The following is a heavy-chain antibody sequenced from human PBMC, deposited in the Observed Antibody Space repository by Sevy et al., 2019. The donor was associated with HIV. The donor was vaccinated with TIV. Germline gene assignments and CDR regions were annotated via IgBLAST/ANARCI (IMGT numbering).Heavy chain of an antibody. CDR1: GFTLISYA. CDR3: ARDEFIAGPILGAFPI. CDR2: ITGNGDST. V-gene: IGHV3-23*01. J-gene: IGHJ3*02. Sequence: GGSLRLSCKASGFTLISYAMSWVRQAPGEGLEWVSTITGNGDSTYYADSVKGRFTISRDNSKNTLFLQMNSLTAEDTAVYYCARDEFIAGPILGAFPIWGQGTMVTVSS. D-gene: IGHD1-26*01.